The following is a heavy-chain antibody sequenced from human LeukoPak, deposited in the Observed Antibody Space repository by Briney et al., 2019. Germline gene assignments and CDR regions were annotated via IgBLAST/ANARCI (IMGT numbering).Heavy chain of an antibody. CDR2: IYYSGST. CDR1: GGSISSSSYY. CDR3: AREWSDILTGYYGFDP. V-gene: IGHV4-39*02. J-gene: IGHJ5*02. D-gene: IGHD3-9*01. Sequence: PSETLSLTCTVSGGSISSSSYYWGWIRQPPGKGLEWIGSIYYSGSTYYNPSLKSRVTISVDTSKNQFSLKLSSVTAADTAVYYCAREWSDILTGYYGFDPWGQGTLVTVSS.